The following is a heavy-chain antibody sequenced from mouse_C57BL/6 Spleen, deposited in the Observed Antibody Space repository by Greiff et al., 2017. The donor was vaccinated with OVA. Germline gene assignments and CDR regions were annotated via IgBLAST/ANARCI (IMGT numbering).Heavy chain of an antibody. V-gene: IGHV5-16*01. Sequence: EVQRVESEGGLVQPGSSMKLSCTASGFTFSDYYMAWVRQVPEKGLEWVANINYDGSSTYYLDSLKSRFIISRDNAKNILYLEMSSLKSEDTATYYCARVVGRGYAMDYWGKGTSVTVSS. CDR2: INYDGSST. CDR3: ARVVGRGYAMDY. CDR1: GFTFSDYY. J-gene: IGHJ4*01. D-gene: IGHD4-1*01.